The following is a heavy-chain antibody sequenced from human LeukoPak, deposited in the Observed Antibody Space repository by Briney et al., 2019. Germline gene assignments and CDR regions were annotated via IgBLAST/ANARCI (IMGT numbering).Heavy chain of an antibody. CDR1: GGSFSGYY. V-gene: IGHV4-34*01. CDR2: INHSGST. J-gene: IGHJ6*02. Sequence: PSETLSLTCAVYGGSFSGYYWSWIRQPPGKGLEWIGEINHSGSTNCNPSLKSRVTISVDTSKNQFSLKLSSVTAADTAVYYCARGGRGYDILTGYSQPVYGMDVWGQGTTVTVSS. D-gene: IGHD3-9*01. CDR3: ARGGRGYDILTGYSQPVYGMDV.